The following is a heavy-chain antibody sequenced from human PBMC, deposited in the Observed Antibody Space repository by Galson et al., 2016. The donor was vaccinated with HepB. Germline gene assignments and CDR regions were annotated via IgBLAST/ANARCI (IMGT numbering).Heavy chain of an antibody. J-gene: IGHJ5*02. CDR3: AKDFRYGSA. V-gene: IGHV3-23*01. CDR2: ISVYGKT. Sequence: LRLSCAASGYTFRSYAMTWVRQAPGKGLEWVSSISVYGKTYYADSVQGRFTVSRDNSKNTLYLQMNSLRAEDTAIYYCAKDFRYGSAWGQGTLVTVSS. CDR1: GYTFRSYA. D-gene: IGHD6-19*01.